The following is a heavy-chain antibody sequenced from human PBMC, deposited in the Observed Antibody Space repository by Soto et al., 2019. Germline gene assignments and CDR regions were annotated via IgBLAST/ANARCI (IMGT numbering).Heavy chain of an antibody. J-gene: IGHJ6*02. CDR1: GFTFSSYW. CDR2: INSDGSST. D-gene: IGHD6-13*01. V-gene: IGHV3-74*01. CDR3: AKDWAAELLGGYYYYYGMEV. Sequence: PGGSLRLSCAASGFTFSSYWMHWVRQAPGKGLVWVSRINSDGSSTYYADSVKGRFTISRDNAKNTLYLQMNSLRAEDTAVYYCAKDWAAELLGGYYYYYGMEVWGQGTTVTVSS.